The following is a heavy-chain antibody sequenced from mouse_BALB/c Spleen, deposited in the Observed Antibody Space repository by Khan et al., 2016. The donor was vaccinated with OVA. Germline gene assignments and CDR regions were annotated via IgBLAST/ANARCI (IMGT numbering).Heavy chain of an antibody. CDR3: ARTAMIKY. CDR1: GYSITSGYG. J-gene: IGHJ2*01. Sequence: EVQLQESGPGLVKPSQSLYLSCTATGYSITSGYGWYWIRKFPGNILEWMGYISYSGCTNFNPSLKSRFSITRDTSKNTFFLQLNSVTTEDTATYYCARTAMIKYWGQGTTLTVSS. CDR2: ISYSGCT. V-gene: IGHV3-1*02. D-gene: IGHD1-2*01.